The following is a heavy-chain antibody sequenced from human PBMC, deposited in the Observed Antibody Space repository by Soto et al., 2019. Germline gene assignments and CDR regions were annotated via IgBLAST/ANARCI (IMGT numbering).Heavy chain of an antibody. CDR3: AREFAWEVVGDYVGHWFDP. J-gene: IGHJ5*02. Sequence: GGSLRLSCAASGFTFSSYSMNWVRQAPGKGLEWVSYISSSSSTIYYADSVKGRFTISRDNAKNSLYLQMNSLRAEDTAVYYCAREFAWEVVGDYVGHWFDPWGQGTLVTVSS. CDR2: ISSSSSTI. CDR1: GFTFSSYS. D-gene: IGHD4-17*01. V-gene: IGHV3-48*01.